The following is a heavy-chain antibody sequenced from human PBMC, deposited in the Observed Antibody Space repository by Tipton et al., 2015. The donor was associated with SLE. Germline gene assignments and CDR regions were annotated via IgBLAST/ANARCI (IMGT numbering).Heavy chain of an antibody. CDR2: IYYSGST. Sequence: TLSLTCTVSGGSISSHYWSWIRQPPGKGLEWIGYIYYSGSTNYSASLKSRVTMLLDTSKNEFSLKLTSVTAADSAVYYCARGYSSSWYLGEYYFDYWGQGTLVTVSS. CDR3: ARGYSSSWYLGEYYFDY. V-gene: IGHV4-59*11. J-gene: IGHJ4*02. D-gene: IGHD6-13*01. CDR1: GGSISSHY.